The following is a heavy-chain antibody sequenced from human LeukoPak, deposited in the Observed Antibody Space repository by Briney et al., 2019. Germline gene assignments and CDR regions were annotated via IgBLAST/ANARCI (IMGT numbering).Heavy chain of an antibody. CDR1: GFSFGSLA. D-gene: IGHD4-17*01. J-gene: IGHJ4*02. Sequence: GGSLRLSCAASGFSFGSLAMNWVRQAPGKGLEWVGRIKSKTDGGTTDYAAPVKGRFTISRDDSKNTLYLQMNSLKTEDTAVYYCTTGPDVATVNPFDYWGQGTLVTVSS. CDR2: IKSKTDGGTT. CDR3: TTGPDVATVNPFDY. V-gene: IGHV3-15*01.